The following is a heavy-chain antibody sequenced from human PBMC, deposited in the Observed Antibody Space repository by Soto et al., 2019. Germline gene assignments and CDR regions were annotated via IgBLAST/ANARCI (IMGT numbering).Heavy chain of an antibody. CDR1: EFTVSSSY. V-gene: IGHV3-53*01. D-gene: IGHD5-12*01. J-gene: IGHJ4*02. CDR2: IYSDGST. CDR3: ARDRIGGYDL. Sequence: GGSLRLSCAASEFTVSSSYMNWVRQSPGKGLEWVSVIYSDGSTYYADSVKGRFIISRDTSKNTVYLQMNSLRAEDTAVYYCARDRIGGYDLWGQGTLVTVSS.